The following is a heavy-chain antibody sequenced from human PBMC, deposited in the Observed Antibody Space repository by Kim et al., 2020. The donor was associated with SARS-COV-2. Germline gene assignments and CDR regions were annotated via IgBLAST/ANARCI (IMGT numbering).Heavy chain of an antibody. V-gene: IGHV3-30*01. Sequence: GSNKYYADSVKGRFTISRDNSKNTLYLQMNSLRAEDTAVYYCARGIPQFDYWGQGTLVTVSS. D-gene: IGHD2-2*02. CDR3: ARGIPQFDY. J-gene: IGHJ4*02. CDR2: GSNK.